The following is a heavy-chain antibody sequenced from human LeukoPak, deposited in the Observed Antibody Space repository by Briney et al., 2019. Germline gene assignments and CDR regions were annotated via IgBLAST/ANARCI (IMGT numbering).Heavy chain of an antibody. D-gene: IGHD6-13*01. CDR2: ISSSSSYI. Sequence: GGSLRLSCAASGFTFSSYGMNWVRQAPGKGLEWVSFISSSSSYIYYADSVKGRFTISRDNAKNSLYLQMNSLRVEDTAVYYCARGSSSWYYFDYWGQGTLVTVSS. J-gene: IGHJ4*02. V-gene: IGHV3-21*01. CDR3: ARGSSSWYYFDY. CDR1: GFTFSSYG.